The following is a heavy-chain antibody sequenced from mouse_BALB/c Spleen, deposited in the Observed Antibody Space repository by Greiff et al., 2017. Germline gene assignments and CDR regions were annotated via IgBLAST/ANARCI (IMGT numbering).Heavy chain of an antibody. D-gene: IGHD1-1*01. Sequence: VQVVESGPGLVAPSQSLSITCTVSGFSLTSYGVHWVRQPPGKGLEWLGVIWAGGSTNYNSALMSRLSISKDNSKSQVFLKMNSLQTDDTAMYYCARDRGYGSSWFAYWGQGTLVTVSA. V-gene: IGHV2-9*02. CDR3: ARDRGYGSSWFAY. J-gene: IGHJ3*01. CDR1: GFSLTSYG. CDR2: IWAGGST.